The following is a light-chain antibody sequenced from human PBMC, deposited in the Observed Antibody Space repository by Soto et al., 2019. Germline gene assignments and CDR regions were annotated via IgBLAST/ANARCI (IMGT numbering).Light chain of an antibody. J-gene: IGLJ2*01. CDR3: ASWDDRLGAVI. CDR2: SNN. V-gene: IGLV1-47*02. CDR1: SSNIGGTNY. Sequence: QSVLTQPPSASGTPAQRVFISCSGSSSNIGGTNYAYWYQQLPGPAPKLLMHSNNLRPSGVPERISGSKSGTSASLAISGLRSEDEAVYYCASWDDRLGAVIFGGGTKLTVL.